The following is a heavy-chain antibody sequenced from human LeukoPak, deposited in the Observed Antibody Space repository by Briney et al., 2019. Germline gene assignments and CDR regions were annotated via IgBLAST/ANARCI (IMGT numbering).Heavy chain of an antibody. CDR1: GYTFTSYY. Sequence: GSVKVSCKASGYTFTSYYMHWVRQAPGQGLEWMGIINPSGGSTSYAQKFQGRVTMTRDMSTSTVYMELSSLRSEDTAVYYCASQVYAPGYYYMDVWGKGTTVTVSS. J-gene: IGHJ6*03. CDR2: INPSGGST. D-gene: IGHD2/OR15-2a*01. CDR3: ASQVYAPGYYYMDV. V-gene: IGHV1-46*01.